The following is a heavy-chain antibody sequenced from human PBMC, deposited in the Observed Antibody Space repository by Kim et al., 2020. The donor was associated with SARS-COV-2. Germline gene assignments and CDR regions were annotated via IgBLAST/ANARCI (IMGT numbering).Heavy chain of an antibody. D-gene: IGHD3-10*01. CDR1: GFTFSSHG. V-gene: IGHV3-33*01. CDR2: IWGDGSKK. J-gene: IGHJ5*02. CDR3: ARGSTGSFDWFDP. Sequence: GGSLRLSCTASGFTFSSHGMHWVRQAPGKGLEWVAVIWGDGSKKYYADSVRGRFTISRDDSKDTLYLQMNTLRAEDPAVYYCARGSTGSFDWFDPWGQGT.